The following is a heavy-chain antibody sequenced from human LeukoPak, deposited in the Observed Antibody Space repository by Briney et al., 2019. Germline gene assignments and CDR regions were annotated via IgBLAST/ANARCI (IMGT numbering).Heavy chain of an antibody. CDR3: ARGRVPHYWYYDILTGYPASPHEFDY. Sequence: SVKVSCKASGYTFTSYDINWVRQATGQGLEGMGWMNPNSGNTGYAQKFQGRVTMTRNTSISTAYMELSSLRSEDTAVYYCARGRVPHYWYYDILTGYPASPHEFDYWGQGTLVTVSS. CDR1: GYTFTSYD. J-gene: IGHJ4*02. CDR2: MNPNSGNT. D-gene: IGHD3-9*01. V-gene: IGHV1-8*01.